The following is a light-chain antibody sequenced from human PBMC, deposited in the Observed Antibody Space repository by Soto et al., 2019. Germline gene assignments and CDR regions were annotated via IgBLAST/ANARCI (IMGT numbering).Light chain of an antibody. J-gene: IGKJ1*01. CDR3: QQYNNWPRT. CDR1: QTISSN. Sequence: EIVMTQSPGTLSVSPGERATLSCRASQTISSNLAWYQQKPGQPPRLLVYDASTRDTGIPARLSGSGSGTEFTLTITSLQSEDFAVYYCQQYNNWPRTFGQGTKVDIK. CDR2: DAS. V-gene: IGKV3-15*01.